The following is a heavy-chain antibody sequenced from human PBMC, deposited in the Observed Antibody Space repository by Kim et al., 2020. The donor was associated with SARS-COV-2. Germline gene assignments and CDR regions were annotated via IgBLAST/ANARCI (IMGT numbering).Heavy chain of an antibody. CDR1: GYSFTNYW. V-gene: IGHV5-51*01. CDR3: ARPPGFYDRTGYGARFDI. D-gene: IGHD3-22*01. Sequence: GESLKISCKGSGYSFTNYWIAWVRQMPGKGLEWMGIIYPGDSDTIYSPSFQGQVTISADKSISTAYLQWSSLKASDTAMYYWARPPGFYDRTGYGARFDIWGQGTMLTVSS. J-gene: IGHJ3*02. CDR2: IYPGDSDT.